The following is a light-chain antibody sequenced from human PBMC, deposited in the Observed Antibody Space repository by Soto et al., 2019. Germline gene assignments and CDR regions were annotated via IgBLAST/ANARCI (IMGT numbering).Light chain of an antibody. CDR1: QSVSNY. Sequence: VLTQSVFALSFSPGERATLFCRASQSVSNYLAWYQQKPGQVPMVLISDVSNRATGIPARFSGSGSGTDITRTIPSQDADYFATYFYHPRIKFGQGARLEI. J-gene: IGKJ5*01. CDR2: DVS. CDR3: HPRIK. V-gene: IGKV3-11*01.